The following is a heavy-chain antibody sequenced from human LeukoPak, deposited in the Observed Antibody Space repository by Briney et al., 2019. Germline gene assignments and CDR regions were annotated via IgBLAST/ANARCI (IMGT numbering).Heavy chain of an antibody. D-gene: IGHD3-22*01. V-gene: IGHV3-30-3*01. CDR3: ATDPDSSGYYYPISDY. CDR2: ISYDGSNK. J-gene: IGHJ4*02. CDR1: GFTFSSYA. Sequence: PGGSLRLSCAASGFTFSSYAMHWVRQAPGKGLVWVAIISYDGSNKYYADSVKGRFTISRDNSKNTLYLQINSLRAEDTAVYYCATDPDSSGYYYPISDYWGQGTLVTVSS.